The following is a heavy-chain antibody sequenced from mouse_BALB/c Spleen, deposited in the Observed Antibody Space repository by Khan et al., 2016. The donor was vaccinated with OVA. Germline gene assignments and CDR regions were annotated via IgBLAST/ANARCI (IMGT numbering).Heavy chain of an antibody. Sequence: QVQLKQSGPELVKPGASVRISCKASGYTFKSYYIHWVKQRPGQGLEWIGWIYPGYVNTEYNEKFKGKATLTADKSSSTAYMQRSSLTAEDSAVYFCTRSDSGTVFDYWGQGTTLTVSS. CDR1: GYTFKSYY. CDR2: IYPGYVNT. V-gene: IGHV1S56*01. D-gene: IGHD4-1*01. J-gene: IGHJ2*01. CDR3: TRSDSGTVFDY.